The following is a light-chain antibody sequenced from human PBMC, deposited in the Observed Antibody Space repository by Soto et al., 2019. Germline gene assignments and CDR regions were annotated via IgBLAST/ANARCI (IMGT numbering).Light chain of an antibody. J-gene: IGKJ1*01. Sequence: DVLMTQSPSSLSASVGDRVTITCRASQTIDSYLSWYQQKPGKAPILLIFDASSLQSGVPSRFSCSGSGTDFTLTIRSLQPEDSATYYCLQTYLTPRTFGQGTKVEI. CDR2: DAS. CDR3: LQTYLTPRT. V-gene: IGKV1-39*01. CDR1: QTIDSY.